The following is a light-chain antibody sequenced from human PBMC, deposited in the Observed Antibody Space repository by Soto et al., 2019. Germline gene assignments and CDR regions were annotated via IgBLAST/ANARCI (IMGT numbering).Light chain of an antibody. Sequence: ENVLTQSPDTLSLSPGERATLSCRAGQSVVNNYLAWYQQKPGQAPRLLMYRASTRATGIADRFSGSGSGNDFPLTISRLEPDDFAVYYCQHDGSTVITFGQGTRLEMK. J-gene: IGKJ5*01. CDR2: RAS. CDR3: QHDGSTVIT. V-gene: IGKV3-20*01. CDR1: QSVVNNY.